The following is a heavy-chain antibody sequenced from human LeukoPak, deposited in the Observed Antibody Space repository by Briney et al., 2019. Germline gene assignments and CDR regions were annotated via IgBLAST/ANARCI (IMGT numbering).Heavy chain of an antibody. Sequence: PSETLSLTCTVSGGSISSYYWSWIRQPPGKGLEWIGYIYYSGSTNYNPSLKSRVTISVDTSKNQFSLKLSSVTAADTAVYYCASFLAGSHFDYWGQGTPVTVSS. CDR3: ASFLAGSHFDY. CDR1: GGSISSYY. D-gene: IGHD6-19*01. J-gene: IGHJ4*02. CDR2: IYYSGST. V-gene: IGHV4-59*08.